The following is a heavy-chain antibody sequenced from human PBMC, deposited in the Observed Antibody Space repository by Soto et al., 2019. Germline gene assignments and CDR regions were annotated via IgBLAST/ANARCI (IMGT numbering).Heavy chain of an antibody. Sequence: TLSLTCTVSGVSIISGDYYWSLIRQPPGKGLEWIGYIYYSGSTYYNPSLKSRVAISVDTSKNQFSLKLSSVTAADTAVYYCARGAYYYDSSGYYQYWGQGTLVTVSS. CDR1: GVSIISGDYY. D-gene: IGHD3-22*01. CDR3: ARGAYYYDSSGYYQY. J-gene: IGHJ4*02. V-gene: IGHV4-30-4*01. CDR2: IYYSGST.